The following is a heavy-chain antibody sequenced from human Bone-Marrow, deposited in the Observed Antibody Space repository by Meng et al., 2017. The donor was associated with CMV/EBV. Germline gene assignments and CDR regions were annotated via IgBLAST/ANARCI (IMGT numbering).Heavy chain of an antibody. CDR3: AREVDTYYYGMDV. Sequence: GESLKISCAASGFTVSSNEMSWVRQAPGKGLEWVSSVSGGSTYYADSRKGRFTISRDNSKNTLYLQMNSLRAEDTAVYYCAREVDTYYYGMDVWGQGTTVTVSS. CDR2: VSGGST. D-gene: IGHD3-22*01. V-gene: IGHV3-38-3*01. CDR1: GFTVSSNE. J-gene: IGHJ6*01.